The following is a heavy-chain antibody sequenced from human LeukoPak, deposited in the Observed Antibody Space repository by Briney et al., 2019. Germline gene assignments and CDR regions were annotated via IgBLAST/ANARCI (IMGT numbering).Heavy chain of an antibody. V-gene: IGHV3-20*04. J-gene: IGHJ6*03. Sequence: RRSLRLSCAASGFTFDVYGMSWVRQAPGKGLEWGSGINWNGGSTVYADSVKGRFTISRDNAKNSLYLQMNSLRAEDTALYYCARVRYGSGSYHNYYYYYMDVWGKGTTVTVSS. CDR2: INWNGGST. CDR1: GFTFDVYG. CDR3: ARVRYGSGSYHNYYYYYMDV. D-gene: IGHD3-10*01.